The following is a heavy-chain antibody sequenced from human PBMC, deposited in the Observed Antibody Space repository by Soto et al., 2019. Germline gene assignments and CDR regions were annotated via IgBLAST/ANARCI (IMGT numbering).Heavy chain of an antibody. CDR2: INPSGGGT. CDR3: ARYYHDSSGYGNAFDI. D-gene: IGHD3-22*01. J-gene: IGHJ3*02. Sequence: ASVKVSCKASGYTFTNYYIHLVRQAPGQGLEWMGIINPSGGGTNYAQKFQGRLTMTRDTSTSTVYMELSSLRSEDTAVYYCARYYHDSSGYGNAFDIWGQGTMVTVSS. CDR1: GYTFTNYY. V-gene: IGHV1-46*03.